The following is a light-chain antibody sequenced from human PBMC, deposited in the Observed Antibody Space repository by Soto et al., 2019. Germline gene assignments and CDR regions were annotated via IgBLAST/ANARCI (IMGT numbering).Light chain of an antibody. CDR1: SSNIGNNP. V-gene: IGLV1-51*02. CDR3: ATWDSSLSDVM. CDR2: ENN. J-gene: IGLJ3*02. Sequence: QSVLTQPPSVSAAPGQKVTISCSGSSSNIGNNPESWYQQLPGTAPKLLIYENNIRPSGIPDRFSGSRSGTSATLGITGLQTGDEADYYCATWDSSLSDVMFGGGTKLTVL.